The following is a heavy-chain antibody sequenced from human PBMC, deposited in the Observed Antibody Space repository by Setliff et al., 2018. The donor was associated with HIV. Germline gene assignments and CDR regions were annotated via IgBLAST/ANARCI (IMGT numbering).Heavy chain of an antibody. CDR2: IIPLFGTA. CDR1: RDIFSSYG. Sequence: SVKVSCKASRDIFSSYGITWVRQAPGQGLEWMGGIIPLFGTADYAQKYRGRVTITTDESTSTAYMELSSLRFDDTAVYYCARDNIDYGDSAYFDYWGQGTLVTVSS. V-gene: IGHV1-69*05. CDR3: ARDNIDYGDSAYFDY. J-gene: IGHJ4*02. D-gene: IGHD4-17*01.